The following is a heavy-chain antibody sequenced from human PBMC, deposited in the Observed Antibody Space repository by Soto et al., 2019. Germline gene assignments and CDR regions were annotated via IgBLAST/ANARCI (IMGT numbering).Heavy chain of an antibody. CDR3: ARGGHIAVVTASFDY. CDR1: GGSISGYY. J-gene: IGHJ4*02. D-gene: IGHD2-21*02. V-gene: IGHV4-59*01. CDR2: ISYSVST. Sequence: SETLSLTCTVSGGSISGYYWSWIRQPPGKGLEWIGYISYSVSTNYNPSLKSRVTISVDTSTSTVFMELSSLRSADTAVYYCARGGHIAVVTASFDYWGQGTLVTVSS.